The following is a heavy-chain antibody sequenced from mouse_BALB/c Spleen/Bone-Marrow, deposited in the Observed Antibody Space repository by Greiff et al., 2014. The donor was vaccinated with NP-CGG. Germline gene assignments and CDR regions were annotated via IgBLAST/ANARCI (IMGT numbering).Heavy chain of an antibody. CDR1: GFTFTSYG. CDR3: GFTTKANFFAY. D-gene: IGHD1-1*01. CDR2: ISSGGSYT. V-gene: IGHV5-6*01. Sequence: EVHLVESGADLVKPGGSLRLSCAASGFTFTSYGMSWVRQTPGKRLEWVATISSGGSYTYYPNSVKGRFTISRDNAKNTLYLQMSSLKSEDAAMYYCGFTTKANFFAYWGQGTTLTVSS. J-gene: IGHJ2*01.